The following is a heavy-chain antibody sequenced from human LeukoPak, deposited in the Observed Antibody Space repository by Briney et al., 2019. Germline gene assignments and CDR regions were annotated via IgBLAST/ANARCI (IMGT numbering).Heavy chain of an antibody. J-gene: IGHJ5*02. V-gene: IGHV1-2*04. D-gene: IGHD2-2*01. CDR3: ARGPIVVVPAALRVDP. CDR2: INPNSGGT. CDR1: GYTFTGYY. Sequence: GASVKVSCKTSGYTFTGYYMHWVRQAPGQGLEWMGWINPNSGGTNYAQKFQGWVTMTRDTSISTAYMELSRLRSDDTAVYYCARGPIVVVPAALRVDPWGQGTLVTVSS.